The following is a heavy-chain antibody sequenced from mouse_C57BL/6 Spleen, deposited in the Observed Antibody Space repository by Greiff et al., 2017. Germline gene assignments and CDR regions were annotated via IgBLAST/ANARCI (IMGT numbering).Heavy chain of an antibody. J-gene: IGHJ3*01. Sequence: QVQLQQSGAELMKPGASVKLSCKATGYTFTGYWIEWVKQRPGHGLEWIGEILPGSGSTNYNEKFKGKATFTADTSSNTAYMQLSSLTTEDSAIYDCERGSTGVATSAWFADWGQGTLVTVSA. D-gene: IGHD1-1*01. V-gene: IGHV1-9*01. CDR2: ILPGSGST. CDR3: ERGSTGVATSAWFAD. CDR1: GYTFTGYW.